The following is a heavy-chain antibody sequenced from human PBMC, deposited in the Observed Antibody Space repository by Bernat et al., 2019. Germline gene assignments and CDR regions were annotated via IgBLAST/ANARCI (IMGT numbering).Heavy chain of an antibody. CDR1: GYTLTELS. CDR2: FDPEDGET. V-gene: IGHV1-24*01. D-gene: IGHD6-6*01. Sequence: QVQLVQSGAEVKKPGASVKVSCKVSGYTLTELSMHWVRQAPGKGLEWMGGFDPEDGETIYAQKFQGRVTITEDTSTDTAYMELSSLSSEDTAVYYCALRLPPAKCIAARPRYWGQGTLVTVSS. J-gene: IGHJ4*02. CDR3: ALRLPPAKCIAARPRY.